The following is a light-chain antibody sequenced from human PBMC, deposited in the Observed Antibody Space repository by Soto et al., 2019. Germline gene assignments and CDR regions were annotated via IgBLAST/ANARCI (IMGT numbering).Light chain of an antibody. Sequence: QSASVSQSPGQSITISCTRTSSDVGIYNLVSWYQQHPGKAPKLMIYEGTKRPSGVSNRFSGSKSGYTASLTISGLQAEDEADYYCCSYAGSNTWVFGGGSKLTVL. CDR2: EGT. V-gene: IGLV2-23*01. J-gene: IGLJ3*02. CDR3: CSYAGSNTWV. CDR1: SSDVGIYNL.